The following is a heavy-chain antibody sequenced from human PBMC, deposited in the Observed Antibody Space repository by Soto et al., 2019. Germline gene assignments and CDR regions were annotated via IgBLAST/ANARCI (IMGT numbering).Heavy chain of an antibody. Sequence: SVKVSCKASGGTFSSYAISWVRQAPGQGLEWMGGIIPIFGTANYAQKFQGRVTITADESTSTAYMELSSLRSEDTAVYYCAREALVLAATDYYYGMDVWGQGTTVTVSS. V-gene: IGHV1-69*13. J-gene: IGHJ6*02. D-gene: IGHD2-2*01. CDR3: AREALVLAATDYYYGMDV. CDR2: IIPIFGTA. CDR1: GGTFSSYA.